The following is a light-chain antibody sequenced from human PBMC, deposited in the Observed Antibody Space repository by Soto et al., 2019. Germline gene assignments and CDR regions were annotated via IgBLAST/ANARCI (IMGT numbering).Light chain of an antibody. CDR3: QQRSNWPIT. Sequence: EIVLTQSPATLSLSPGERATLSCRASQSVSSYLAWYQQKPGQAPRLLIYDASNRATGIPARLSRSGSGTDFTLTISSLEPEDFAVYYCQQRSNWPITFGAGTKADIK. CDR2: DAS. CDR1: QSVSSY. J-gene: IGKJ3*01. V-gene: IGKV3-11*01.